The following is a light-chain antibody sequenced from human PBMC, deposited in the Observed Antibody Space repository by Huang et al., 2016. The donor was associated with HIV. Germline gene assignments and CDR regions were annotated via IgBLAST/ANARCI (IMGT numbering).Light chain of an antibody. CDR2: GAS. J-gene: IGKJ1*01. CDR3: QQYQDWPRT. Sequence: EIVMTQSPGTLSLSPGERATLSCRPSQSVSSNLAWYQHKPGQAPRLLIYGASTRATGGPARFSGSGSGTEVTLTISSLQSDDFVVYYCQQYQDWPRTFGQGTKVEIK. V-gene: IGKV3-15*01. CDR1: QSVSSN.